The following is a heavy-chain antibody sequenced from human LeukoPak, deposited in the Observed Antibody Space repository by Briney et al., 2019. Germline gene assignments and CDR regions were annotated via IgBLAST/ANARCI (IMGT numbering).Heavy chain of an antibody. CDR1: GGSISSYY. V-gene: IGHV4-59*01. CDR3: ARTNRIAARPKSRRWFDP. D-gene: IGHD6-6*01. CDR2: IYYSGST. Sequence: SETLSLTCTVSGGSISSYYWSWIRQPPGKGLEWIGYIYYSGSTNYNPSLKSRVTISVDTSKNQFSLKLSSVTAADTAVYYCARTNRIAARPKSRRWFDPWGQGTLVTVSS. J-gene: IGHJ5*02.